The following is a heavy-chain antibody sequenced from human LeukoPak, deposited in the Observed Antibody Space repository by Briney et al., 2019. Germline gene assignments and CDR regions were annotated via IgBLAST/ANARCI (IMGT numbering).Heavy chain of an antibody. CDR2: INHSGST. Sequence: SETLSLTCAVYGGSFSGYYWSWIRQPPGKGLEWIGEINHSGSTNYNPSLKSRVTISVDTSKNQFSLKLSSVTAADTAVYYCARRQGGYYDSSGYYYYFDYWGQGTLVTVSS. J-gene: IGHJ4*02. D-gene: IGHD3-22*01. CDR3: ARRQGGYYDSSGYYYYFDY. CDR1: GGSFSGYY. V-gene: IGHV4-34*01.